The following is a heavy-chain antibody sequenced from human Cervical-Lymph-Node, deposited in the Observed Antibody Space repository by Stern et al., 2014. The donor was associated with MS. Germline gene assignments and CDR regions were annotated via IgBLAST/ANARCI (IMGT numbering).Heavy chain of an antibody. V-gene: IGHV1-69*01. CDR3: ARASLAAAGLYYYYGMDV. CDR1: GGTFSSYA. CDR2: IIPIFGTA. Sequence: MQLVESGAEVKKPVSSVKVSCKASGGTFSSYAISWVRQAPGQGLEWMGGIIPIFGTANYAQKFQGRVTITADESTSTAYMELSSLRSEDTAVYYCARASLAAAGLYYYYGMDVWGQGTTVTVSS. J-gene: IGHJ6*02. D-gene: IGHD6-13*01.